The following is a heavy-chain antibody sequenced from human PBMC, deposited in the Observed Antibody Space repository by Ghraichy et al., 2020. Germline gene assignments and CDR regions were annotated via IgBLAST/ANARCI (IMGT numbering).Heavy chain of an antibody. CDR1: GGSFSGYY. CDR3: ARGGPVTYYYDRRGQKGAFDI. J-gene: IGHJ3*02. V-gene: IGHV4-34*01. CDR2: INHSGST. Sequence: SETLSLTCAVYGGSFSGYYWSWIHQPPGKGLEWIGEINHSGSTNYNPSLKSRVTISVDTSKNQFSLKLSSVTAADTAVYYCARGGPVTYYYDRRGQKGAFDIWGQGTMVTVSS. D-gene: IGHD3-22*01.